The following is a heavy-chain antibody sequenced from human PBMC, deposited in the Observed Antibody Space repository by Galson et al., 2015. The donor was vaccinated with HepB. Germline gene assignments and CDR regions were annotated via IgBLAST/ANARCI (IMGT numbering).Heavy chain of an antibody. J-gene: IGHJ4*02. Sequence: SLRLSCAASGFPFGAYAMSWFRQAPGRGLEWVGFIKSRGDGGTTEYGTSVKGRFTISRDDSKSIAYLQMNSLKTEDSAVYYCTRDQYYYGSGSFRWGQGILVTVS. D-gene: IGHD3-10*01. CDR3: TRDQYYYGSGSFR. CDR1: GFPFGAYA. V-gene: IGHV3-49*03. CDR2: IKSRGDGGTT.